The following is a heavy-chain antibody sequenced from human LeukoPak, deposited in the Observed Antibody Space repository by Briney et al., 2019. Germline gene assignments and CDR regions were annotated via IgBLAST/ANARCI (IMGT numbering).Heavy chain of an antibody. Sequence: GGSLRLSCAASGFTFSTSWMHWVRQTPGKGLVWVSRITADGKTTNYADSVNGRFTISRDNAENTPYLQMNSLRAEDTAVYYCARAKRLLPPGWRQGTLVTVSS. CDR1: GFTFSTSW. V-gene: IGHV3-74*01. CDR3: ARAKRLLPPG. D-gene: IGHD3-22*01. CDR2: ITADGKTT. J-gene: IGHJ4*02.